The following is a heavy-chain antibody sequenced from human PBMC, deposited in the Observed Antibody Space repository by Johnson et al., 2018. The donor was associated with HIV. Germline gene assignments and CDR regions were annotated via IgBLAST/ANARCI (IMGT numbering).Heavy chain of an antibody. D-gene: IGHD3-9*01. Sequence: QVQLVESGGGVVQPGGSLRLSCAASGFTFSSHGMHWVRQAPGKGLEWVAFIRYDGSNKYYADSVKGRFTISRDNSKNTLYLQMNSLRADDTAVYYCAKDLRVFDWFNAYDAFDIWGQGTMVTVSS. V-gene: IGHV3-30*02. J-gene: IGHJ3*02. CDR2: IRYDGSNK. CDR1: GFTFSSHG. CDR3: AKDLRVFDWFNAYDAFDI.